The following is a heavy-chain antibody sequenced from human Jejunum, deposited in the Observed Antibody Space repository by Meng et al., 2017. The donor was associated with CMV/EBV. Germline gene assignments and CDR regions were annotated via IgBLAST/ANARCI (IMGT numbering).Heavy chain of an antibody. CDR2: ISIGSDTK. CDR3: ARENDYRNYFDS. CDR1: GFDFSSHG. D-gene: IGHD4-11*01. V-gene: IGHV3-48*04. J-gene: IGHJ4*02. Sequence: AASGFDFSSHGMIWVRQAPGKGLEWISYISIGSDTKYYSDSVNGRFTTSRDNAKSFLYLQMNSLRAEDTAVYYCARENDYRNYFDSWGQGTLVTVSS.